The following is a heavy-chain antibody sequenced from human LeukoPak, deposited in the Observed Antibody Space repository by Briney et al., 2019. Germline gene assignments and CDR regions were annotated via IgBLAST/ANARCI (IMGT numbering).Heavy chain of an antibody. J-gene: IGHJ4*02. CDR1: GFTFSNAW. D-gene: IGHD6-19*01. V-gene: IGHV3-15*01. CDR2: IKSKTDGGTT. Sequence: GGSLRLSCAASGFTFSNAWMSWVRQAPGKGLEWVGRIKSKTDGGTTDYAAPVKGRFTISRDDSKNTLYLQMNSLKTEDTAVYYCTTEWLLRATADYWGQGTLVTVSS. CDR3: TTEWLLRATADY.